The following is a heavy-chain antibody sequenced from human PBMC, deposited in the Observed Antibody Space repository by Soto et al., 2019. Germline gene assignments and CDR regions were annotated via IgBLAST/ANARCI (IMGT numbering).Heavy chain of an antibody. J-gene: IGHJ4*02. CDR3: ARGGYSGYAR. D-gene: IGHD5-12*01. Sequence: HVQLQQWGAGLLKPSESLSLTCAVYGGSFSGYYWGWIRQPPGKGLEWMGEINHSGSTSYNSSLKSRVTISVDTSKNQFSLKLSSVTAADTAVYYCARGGYSGYARWGQGTLVTVSS. CDR1: GGSFSGYY. CDR2: INHSGST. V-gene: IGHV4-34*01.